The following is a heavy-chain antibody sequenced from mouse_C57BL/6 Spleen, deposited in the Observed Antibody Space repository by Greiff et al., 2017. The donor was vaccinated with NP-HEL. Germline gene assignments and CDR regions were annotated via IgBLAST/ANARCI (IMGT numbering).Heavy chain of an antibody. CDR2: INPNNGGT. J-gene: IGHJ3*01. CDR3: ARRDDIEGFAY. Sequence: EVQLQQSGPELVKPGASVKISCKASGYTFTDYYMNWVKQSHGKSLEWIGDINPNNGGTSYNQKFKGKATLTVDKSSSTAYMELRSLTSEYSAVYYCARRDDIEGFAYWGQGTLVTVSA. D-gene: IGHD2-3*01. CDR1: GYTFTDYY. V-gene: IGHV1-26*01.